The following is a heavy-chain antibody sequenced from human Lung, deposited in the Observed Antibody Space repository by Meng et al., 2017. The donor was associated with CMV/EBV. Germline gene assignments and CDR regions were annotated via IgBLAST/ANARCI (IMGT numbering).Heavy chain of an antibody. CDR2: IHYRGST. V-gene: IGHV4-39*06. J-gene: IGHJ4*02. CDR1: GGSISSSCYY. Sequence: RLQQQESGPGLVRPSETLSLTCAVSGGSISSSCYYWGWIRQPPGKGLEWIGSIHYRGSTYYNPSLKGRVTISVDTSKNQFSLKVNAVTAADTAVYYCGREALSIAVASTDHWGQGTLVTVSS. D-gene: IGHD6-19*01. CDR3: GREALSIAVASTDH.